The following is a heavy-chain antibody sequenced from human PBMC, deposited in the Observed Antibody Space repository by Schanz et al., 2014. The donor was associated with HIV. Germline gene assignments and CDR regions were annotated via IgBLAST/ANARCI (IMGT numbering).Heavy chain of an antibody. Sequence: EVQLLDSGGGLVQPGGSLRLSCVASGFTFNNYAMTWVRQAPEKGLEWVSSISESGGRSYYADSVNGRFTISRDNSKNTLYLEMTTLRTEDTAIYYCARHLPGGLFSPLNLWGQGTLVTVSS. CDR3: ARHLPGGLFSPLNL. CDR1: GFTFNNYA. CDR2: ISESGGRS. J-gene: IGHJ5*02. V-gene: IGHV3-23*01. D-gene: IGHD3-16*01.